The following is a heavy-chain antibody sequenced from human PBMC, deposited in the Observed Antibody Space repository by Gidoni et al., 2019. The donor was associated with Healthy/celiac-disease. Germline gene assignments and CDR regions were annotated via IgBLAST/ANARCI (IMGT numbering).Heavy chain of an antibody. CDR2: IIPIFGTA. Sequence: QVQLVQSGAEVKKPGSSVKVSCKASGGTFSSYPIRWVRQAPGQGLEWMGGIIPIFGTANYAQKFQGRVTITADESTSTAYMELSSLRSEDTAVYYCARGSLGYCSGGSCYKYNWFDPWGQGTLVTVSS. CDR3: ARGSLGYCSGGSCYKYNWFDP. CDR1: GGTFSSYP. J-gene: IGHJ5*02. V-gene: IGHV1-69*01. D-gene: IGHD2-15*01.